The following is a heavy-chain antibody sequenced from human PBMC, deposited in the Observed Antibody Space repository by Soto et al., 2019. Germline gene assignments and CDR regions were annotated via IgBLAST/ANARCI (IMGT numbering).Heavy chain of an antibody. Sequence: GESLKISCKGSGYSFTSYWISWVRQMPGKGLEWMGRIDPSDSYTNYSPSFQGHVTISADKSISTAYLQRSSLKASDTAMYYCARPPDTAMVTDAFDIWGQGTMVTVSS. V-gene: IGHV5-10-1*01. D-gene: IGHD5-18*01. CDR2: IDPSDSYT. CDR3: ARPPDTAMVTDAFDI. CDR1: GYSFTSYW. J-gene: IGHJ3*02.